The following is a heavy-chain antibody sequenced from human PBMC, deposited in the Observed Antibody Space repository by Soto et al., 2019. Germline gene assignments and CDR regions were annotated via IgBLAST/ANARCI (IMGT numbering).Heavy chain of an antibody. Sequence: SQTLSLTCAISGDSVSSNSAAWNWIRQSPSRGLEWLGRTYYRSKWYNDYAVSVKSRITINPDTSKNQFSLQLNSVTPEDTAVYYCARDRGNFDFWSGSRYDGMDVWGQGTTVTVSS. D-gene: IGHD3-3*01. J-gene: IGHJ6*02. CDR1: GDSVSSNSAA. CDR3: ARDRGNFDFWSGSRYDGMDV. V-gene: IGHV6-1*01. CDR2: TYYRSKWYN.